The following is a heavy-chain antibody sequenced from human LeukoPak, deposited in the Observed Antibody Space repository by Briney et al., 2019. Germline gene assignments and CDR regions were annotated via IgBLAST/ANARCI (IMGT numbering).Heavy chain of an antibody. CDR2: IKQDGSEK. J-gene: IGHJ6*02. V-gene: IGHV3-7*01. D-gene: IGHD3-9*01. Sequence: PGGSLRLSCAASGFTFSSYWMSWVRQAPGKGLEWVANIKQDGSEKYYVDSVKGRFTISRDNAKNSLYLQMNSLRAEDTAVYYCARDRPRYYDILTGYWPLYYYYGMDVWGQGTTVTVSS. CDR1: GFTFSSYW. CDR3: ARDRPRYYDILTGYWPLYYYYGMDV.